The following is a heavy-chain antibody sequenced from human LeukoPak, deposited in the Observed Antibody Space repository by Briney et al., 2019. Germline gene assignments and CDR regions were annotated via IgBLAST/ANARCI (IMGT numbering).Heavy chain of an antibody. Sequence: PGGSLRLSCAASGFTFSSYNMNWVRQAPGKGLEWLSYISSSSSTIYYADSVMGRFTISRDNAKNSLYLQMNGLRGEDTAVYYCARAQLIDYWGRGTLVTVSS. D-gene: IGHD5-24*01. V-gene: IGHV3-48*01. J-gene: IGHJ4*02. CDR2: ISSSSSTI. CDR1: GFTFSSYN. CDR3: ARAQLIDY.